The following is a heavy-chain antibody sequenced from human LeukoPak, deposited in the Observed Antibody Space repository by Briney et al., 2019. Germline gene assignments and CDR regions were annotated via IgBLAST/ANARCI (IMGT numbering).Heavy chain of an antibody. CDR2: ISDRTGRT. D-gene: IGHD4-17*01. V-gene: IGHV3-23*01. CDR1: GFTFSSYG. J-gene: IGHJ3*01. CDR3: AKPSYGDPLDSFDV. Sequence: GGSLRLSCAASGFTFSSYGMHWVRQAPGKGLEWVSSISDRTGRTYYADSVKGRFIISRDNAKDTLFLQMNSLRADDTAIYYCAKPSYGDPLDSFDVWGQGTMVTVSS.